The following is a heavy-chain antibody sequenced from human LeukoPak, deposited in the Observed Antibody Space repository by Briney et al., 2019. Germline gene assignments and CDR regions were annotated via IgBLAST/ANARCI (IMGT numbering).Heavy chain of an antibody. CDR3: EKRNGF. Sequence: PGRSLRLSCAASGFTFSSYDMHWVRQAPGKGLEWVAIISYDGNNKYYADSVKGRFTISRDNSKNTLYLQMNTLRVEDTAVYYCEKRNGFCGQGTLVTVSS. CDR1: GFTFSSYD. V-gene: IGHV3-30*18. D-gene: IGHD1-1*01. J-gene: IGHJ4*02. CDR2: ISYDGNNK.